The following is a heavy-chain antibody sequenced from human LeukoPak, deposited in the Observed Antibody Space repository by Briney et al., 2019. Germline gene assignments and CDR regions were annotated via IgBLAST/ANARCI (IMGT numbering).Heavy chain of an antibody. V-gene: IGHV4-34*01. CDR1: GGSFSGYY. CDR3: ARGYRRYYFDY. D-gene: IGHD4-17*01. J-gene: IGHJ4*02. Sequence: NPSETLSLTCAVYGGSFSGYYWSWIRQPPGKGLEWIGEINHSGSTNYNPSLKSRVTISVDTSKNQFSLKLSSVTAADTAVYYCARGYRRYYFDYWGQGTLVTVSS. CDR2: INHSGST.